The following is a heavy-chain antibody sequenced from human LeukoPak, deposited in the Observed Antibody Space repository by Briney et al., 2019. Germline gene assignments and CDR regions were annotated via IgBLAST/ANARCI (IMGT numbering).Heavy chain of an antibody. Sequence: RGPPRLSCAVSGFTLSSNAMSRVHEAPGKGLEWVSTISGSGGNTYYADSVKGWFTIFRDNSKNTLYLQMNGLRAEDTAVYYCAKGARESYYFDYWGQGTLVTVSS. D-gene: IGHD3-10*01. V-gene: IGHV3-23*01. CDR1: GFTLSSNA. CDR3: AKGARESYYFDY. CDR2: ISGSGGNT. J-gene: IGHJ4*02.